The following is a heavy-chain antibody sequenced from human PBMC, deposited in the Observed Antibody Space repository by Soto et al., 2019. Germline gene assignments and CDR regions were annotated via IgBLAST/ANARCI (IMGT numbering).Heavy chain of an antibody. J-gene: IGHJ5*02. CDR2: MNPNSGNT. CDR3: ARERANRLDP. V-gene: IGHV1-8*01. CDR1: GYTFTSYD. Sequence: QVQLVQSGAEVKKPGASVKVSCKASGYTFTSYDINWVRQATGQGLEWMGWMNPNSGNTGYAQKFQGRVTMTRDTPTNAAYMELSSLRSEDTAPYNSARERANRLDPWGQGTLVTVSS.